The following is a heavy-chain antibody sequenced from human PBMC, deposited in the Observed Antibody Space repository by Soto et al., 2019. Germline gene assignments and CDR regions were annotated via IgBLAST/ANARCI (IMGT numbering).Heavy chain of an antibody. V-gene: IGHV2-5*01. Sequence: SGPTLVNPTQTLTLTCTFSGFSLSTSEVGVGWIRQPPGKALEWLALIYWNDDKRYSPSLKSRLTITKDTSKNQVVLTMTNMDPVDTATYYCAHSSRQLNYYYYGMDVWGQGTTVTVSS. CDR3: AHSSRQLNYYYYGMDV. D-gene: IGHD6-6*01. CDR2: IYWNDDK. J-gene: IGHJ6*02. CDR1: GFSLSTSEVG.